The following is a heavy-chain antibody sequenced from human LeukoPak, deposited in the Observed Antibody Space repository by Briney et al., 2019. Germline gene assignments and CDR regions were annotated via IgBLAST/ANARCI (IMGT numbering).Heavy chain of an antibody. D-gene: IGHD3-16*01. CDR1: GFTVSSYA. CDR3: ARRRYDWGGDFAN. J-gene: IGHJ4*02. CDR2: IGGGGTL. Sequence: TGGSLRLSCAASGFTVSSYAMGWVRQAPGRGLEWVSAIGGGGTLYYADSVKGRFSISRDISKNTLLLQMNSPRAEDTAVYYCARRRYDWGGDFANWGQGTLVTVSS. V-gene: IGHV3-23*01.